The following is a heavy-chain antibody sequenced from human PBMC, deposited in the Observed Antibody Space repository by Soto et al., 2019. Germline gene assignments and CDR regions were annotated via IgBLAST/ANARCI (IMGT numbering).Heavy chain of an antibody. J-gene: IGHJ6*02. D-gene: IGHD3-22*01. V-gene: IGHV2-5*02. CDR3: ADSERYYYDSSGYGGMDV. Sequence: QITLKESGPTLVKPTQTLTLTCTFSGFSLSTSGVGVGWIRQPPGKALEWLALIYWDDDKRYSPSLKSRLTITKDTSKNQVVLTMTNMDPVDTATYYCADSERYYYDSSGYGGMDVWGQGTTVTVSS. CDR2: IYWDDDK. CDR1: GFSLSTSGVG.